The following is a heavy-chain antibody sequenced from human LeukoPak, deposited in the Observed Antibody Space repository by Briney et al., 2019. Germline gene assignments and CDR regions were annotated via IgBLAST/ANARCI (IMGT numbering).Heavy chain of an antibody. V-gene: IGHV3-7*05. CDR1: GFTFSRYW. Sequence: GGSLRLSCAASGFTFSRYWMTWVRQAPGKGLEWVANIKEDGTKKYHVDSVKGRFTISRDNAQNSLYLQMNSLTPEDTAVYFCARGEAFCDYWGQGALVTVSS. J-gene: IGHJ4*02. CDR2: IKEDGTKK. CDR3: ARGEAFCDY.